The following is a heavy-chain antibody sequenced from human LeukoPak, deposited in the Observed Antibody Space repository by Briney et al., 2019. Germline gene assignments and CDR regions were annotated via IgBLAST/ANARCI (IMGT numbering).Heavy chain of an antibody. D-gene: IGHD6-19*01. V-gene: IGHV3-30*18. CDR3: AKDPGKQWLVGGVDY. Sequence: GGSLRLSCAASGFTFSSYGMHWVRQAPGKGLERVAVISYDGSNKYYADSVKGRFTISRDNSKNTLYLQMNSLRAEDTAVYYCAKDPGKQWLVGGVDYWGQGTLVTVSS. CDR1: GFTFSSYG. J-gene: IGHJ4*02. CDR2: ISYDGSNK.